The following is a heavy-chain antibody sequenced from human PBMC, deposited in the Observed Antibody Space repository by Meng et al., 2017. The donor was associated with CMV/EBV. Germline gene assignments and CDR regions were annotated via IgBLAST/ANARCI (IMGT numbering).Heavy chain of an antibody. J-gene: IGHJ6*02. V-gene: IGHV3-21*01. Sequence: GGSLRLSCAASGFTFSSYSMNWVRQAPGKGLEWVSSISSSSSYIYYADSVKGRFTISRDNAKNSLYLQMNSLRAEDTAVYYCARDTAVLRFLEWLFGDGMDVWGQGTTVTVSS. CDR2: ISSSSSYI. D-gene: IGHD3-3*01. CDR3: ARDTAVLRFLEWLFGDGMDV. CDR1: GFTFSSYS.